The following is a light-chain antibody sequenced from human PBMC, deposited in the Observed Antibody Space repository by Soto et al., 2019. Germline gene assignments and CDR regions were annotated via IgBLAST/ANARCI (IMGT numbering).Light chain of an antibody. J-gene: IGKJ1*01. Sequence: EIVLTQSPGTLSLSPGKRATLSCRASQSISSSYLAWYQQRPGQAPRLLIYGASSGATGIPDRFSGSGSGTEFTLTISRLEHEDFAVYYCQQYGSSSWTFGQGTKVDIK. CDR1: QSISSSY. CDR2: GAS. V-gene: IGKV3-20*01. CDR3: QQYGSSSWT.